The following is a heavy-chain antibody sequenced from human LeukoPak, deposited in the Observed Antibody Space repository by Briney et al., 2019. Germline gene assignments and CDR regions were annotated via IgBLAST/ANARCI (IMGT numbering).Heavy chain of an antibody. CDR3: AEEALELRGTGYYYYGMDV. J-gene: IGHJ6*02. CDR1: GFTFDDYA. CDR2: ISWDGGST. V-gene: IGHV3-43D*03. Sequence: GGSLGLSCAASGFTFDDYAMHWVRQAPGKGLEWVSLISWDGGSTYYADSVKGRFTISRDNSKNSLCLQMNSLRAEDTALYYCAEEALELRGTGYYYYGMDVWGQGTTVTVSS. D-gene: IGHD1-26*01.